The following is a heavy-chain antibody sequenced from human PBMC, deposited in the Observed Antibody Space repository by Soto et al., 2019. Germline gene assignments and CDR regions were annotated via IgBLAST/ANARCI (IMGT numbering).Heavy chain of an antibody. V-gene: IGHV3-23*01. Sequence: EVHLLESGGGLLQPGGSLRLSCSASGFDFSTHAMNWVRQAPGKGLEWVAAISDSGDNSNYAASVKGRSSISRANSTHTLYLQMNGLRAEDTAVYFCARRQVGATKAKSCFDSWGQGTLVTVSS. J-gene: IGHJ5*01. CDR3: ARRQVGATKAKSCFDS. CDR1: GFDFSTHA. D-gene: IGHD1-26*01. CDR2: ISDSGDNS.